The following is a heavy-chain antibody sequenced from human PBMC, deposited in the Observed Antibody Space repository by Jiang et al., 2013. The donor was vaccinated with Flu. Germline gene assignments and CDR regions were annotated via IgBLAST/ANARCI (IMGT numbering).Heavy chain of an antibody. D-gene: IGHD6-19*01. CDR1: YT. V-gene: IGHV1-69*02. J-gene: IGHJ6*02. CDR2: IIPILGIA. CDR3: ARADSSGLNYYYYGMDV. Sequence: YTISWVRQAPGQGLEWMGRIIPILGIANYAQKFQGRVTITADKSTSTAYMELSSLRSEDTAVYYCARADSSGLNYYYYGMDVWGQGTTVTVSS.